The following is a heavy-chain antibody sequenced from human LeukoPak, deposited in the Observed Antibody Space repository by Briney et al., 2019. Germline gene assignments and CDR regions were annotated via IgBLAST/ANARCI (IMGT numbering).Heavy chain of an antibody. V-gene: IGHV1-18*01. CDR1: GYTFTSYG. D-gene: IGHD3-9*01. CDR3: ARSDILTVTLDY. CDR2: ISAYNGNT. J-gene: IGHJ4*02. Sequence: ASVKVSCKASGYTFTSYGISWVRQAPGQGLEWMGWISAYNGNTNYAQKLQGRGTMTTDTSTSTAYMELGSLRSYDTAVYYCARSDILTVTLDYWGQGTLVTVSS.